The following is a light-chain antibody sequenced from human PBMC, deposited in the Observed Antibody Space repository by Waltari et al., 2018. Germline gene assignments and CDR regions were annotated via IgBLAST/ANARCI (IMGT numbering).Light chain of an antibody. CDR2: KDS. V-gene: IGLV3-27*01. J-gene: IGLJ2*01. CDR1: VLAKKY. Sequence: SYELTQPSSVSVSPGQTARITCSGDVLAKKYARWFQQKPGQAPLVVIYKDSERPSGIPERFSGSSSGTTVTLTVSGAQVDDEADYSCYSAADNRLVFGGGTKLTVL. CDR3: YSAADNRLV.